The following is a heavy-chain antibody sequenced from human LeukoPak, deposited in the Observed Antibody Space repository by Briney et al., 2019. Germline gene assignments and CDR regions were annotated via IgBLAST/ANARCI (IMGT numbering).Heavy chain of an antibody. V-gene: IGHV4-59*01. D-gene: IGHD1-20*01. CDR3: ARYNWSPHRHCDY. CDR1: GGSISSYY. Sequence: SETLSLTCTVSGGSISSYYWTWIRQPPGKGLEWIGSIYYSGSTDYNPSLKSRVTISVDTSKNQFSLKLSSVTAADTALYYCARYNWSPHRHCDYWGQGTLVTVSS. J-gene: IGHJ4*02. CDR2: IYYSGST.